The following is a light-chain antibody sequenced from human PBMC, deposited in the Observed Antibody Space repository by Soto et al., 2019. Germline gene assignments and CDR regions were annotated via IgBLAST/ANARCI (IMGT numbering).Light chain of an antibody. J-gene: IGKJ5*01. CDR2: TTS. V-gene: IGKV1-12*01. CDR3: QQANRFPIT. Sequence: DIQMTQSPSFVSASVGDRVTVTCRASQDISSWLAWYQQKPGKAPKLLIYTTSTLGSGVPSRFSGSRSGTDFSLTISGLQPEDFATYYCQQANRFPITFGQGTRLEIK. CDR1: QDISSW.